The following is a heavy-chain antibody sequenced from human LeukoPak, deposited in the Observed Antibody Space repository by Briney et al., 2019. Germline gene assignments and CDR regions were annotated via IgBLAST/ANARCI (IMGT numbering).Heavy chain of an antibody. J-gene: IGHJ4*02. V-gene: IGHV4-38-2*02. CDR1: GYSISTAYH. CDR2: MHHSGST. CDR3: ARDRSYYAFDY. Sequence: SETLSLTCAVSGYSISTAYHWGWIRQPPGKGLEWIGAMHHSGSTYYNPSLKSRVTISVDTSKNQVSLKLNSVTAADTAVYYCARDRSYYAFDYWGQGTLVVVSA. D-gene: IGHD3-10*01.